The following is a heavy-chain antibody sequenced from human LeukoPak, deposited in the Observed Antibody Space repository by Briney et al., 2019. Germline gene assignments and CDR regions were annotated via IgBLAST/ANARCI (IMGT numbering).Heavy chain of an antibody. CDR1: GFTFSNYW. CDR2: IKSDGSRT. J-gene: IGHJ3*02. Sequence: GGSLRLSCAASGFTFSNYWMHWVRQAPGKGLVWVSRIKSDGSRTDYADSVKGRFTISRDNAKTTLYLQMNSLRAEDTAVYYCARDHFRKAFDIWGQGTMVTVSS. CDR3: ARDHFRKAFDI. V-gene: IGHV3-74*01. D-gene: IGHD3-3*02.